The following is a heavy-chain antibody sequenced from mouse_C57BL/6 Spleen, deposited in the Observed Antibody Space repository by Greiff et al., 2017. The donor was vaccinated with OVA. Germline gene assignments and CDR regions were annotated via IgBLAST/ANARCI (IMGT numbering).Heavy chain of an antibody. CDR1: GYTFTSYW. J-gene: IGHJ2*01. D-gene: IGHD1-1*01. V-gene: IGHV1-61*01. CDR3: ARSLDYGSSPYYFDC. Sequence: QVQLQQPGAELVRPGSSVKLSCKASGYTFTSYWMDWVKQRPGQGLEWIGNIYPSDSDTHYNQKFKDKATLTVDTSSSTAYMQLSSLTSGDSAVYYCARSLDYGSSPYYFDCWGQGTTLTVSS. CDR2: IYPSDSDT.